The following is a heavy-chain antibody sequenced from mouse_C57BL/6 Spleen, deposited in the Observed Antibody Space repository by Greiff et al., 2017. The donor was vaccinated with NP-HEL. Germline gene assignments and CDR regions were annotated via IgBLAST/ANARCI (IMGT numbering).Heavy chain of an antibody. Sequence: VQLQQPGAELVMPGASVKLSCKASGYTFTSYWMHWVKQRPGQGLEWIGEIDPSDSYTNYNQKFKGKSTLTVDKSSSTAYMQLSSLTSEDSAVYYCARSSYGTGAMDYWGQGTSVTVSS. J-gene: IGHJ4*01. CDR3: ARSSYGTGAMDY. CDR1: GYTFTSYW. CDR2: IDPSDSYT. V-gene: IGHV1-69*01. D-gene: IGHD1-1*01.